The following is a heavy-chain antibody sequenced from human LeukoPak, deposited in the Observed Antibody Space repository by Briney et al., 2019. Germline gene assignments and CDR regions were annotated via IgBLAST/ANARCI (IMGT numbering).Heavy chain of an antibody. CDR2: INYSGSY. V-gene: IGHV4-59*08. D-gene: IGHD2-21*01. CDR1: GDSISSDY. Sequence: PSETLSLTCIVPGDSISSDYWSWIRQTPGKGLEWIGYINYSGSYEYNPSLKSRVTISVDKSKNQVSLKMRSVTAADTAVYYCARLDCISDTCYNYWALGALVTVSS. CDR3: ARLDCISDTCYNY. J-gene: IGHJ4*02.